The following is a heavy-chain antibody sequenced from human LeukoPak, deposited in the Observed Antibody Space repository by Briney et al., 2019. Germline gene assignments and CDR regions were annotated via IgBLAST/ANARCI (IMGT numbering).Heavy chain of an antibody. CDR3: ASGYSGYDGEYFDY. J-gene: IGHJ4*02. CDR2: IYTSGST. D-gene: IGHD5-12*01. V-gene: IGHV4-61*02. CDR1: GGSISSGSYY. Sequence: SETLSLTCTVSGGSISSGSYYWSWIRQPAGKGLEWIGRIYTSGSTNYNPSLKSRVTISVDTSKNQFSLKLSSVTAADTAVYYCASGYSGYDGEYFDYWGQGTLVTVSS.